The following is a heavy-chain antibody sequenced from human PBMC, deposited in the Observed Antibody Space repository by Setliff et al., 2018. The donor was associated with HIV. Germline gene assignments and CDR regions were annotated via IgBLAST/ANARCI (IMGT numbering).Heavy chain of an antibody. CDR2: IYYSGST. Sequence: SETLSLTCTVSGGSISNYYWSWIRQPPGKGLEWIGYIYYSGSTTYNPSLESRVTISIDTSKNQFSLKLSSVTAADTAVYYCARGHMLITYYYYYYMDVWGKGTTVTVSS. CDR1: GGSISNYY. D-gene: IGHD3-10*02. V-gene: IGHV4-59*01. J-gene: IGHJ6*03. CDR3: ARGHMLITYYYYYYMDV.